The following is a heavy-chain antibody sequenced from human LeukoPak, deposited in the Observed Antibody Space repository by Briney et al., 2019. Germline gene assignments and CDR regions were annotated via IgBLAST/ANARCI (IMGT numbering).Heavy chain of an antibody. CDR2: IYTSGST. D-gene: IGHD2-2*01. V-gene: IGHV4-4*07. J-gene: IGHJ6*03. CDR3: ARDRGIVAVPAHPYYYYMDV. CDR1: GGSISSYY. Sequence: PSETLSLTCTVSGGSISSYYWSWIRQPAGKGLEWIGHIYTSGSTNYNPSLKSRVTMSVDTSKNQFSLKLSSVTAADTAVYYCARDRGIVAVPAHPYYYYMDVWGKGTTVTVSS.